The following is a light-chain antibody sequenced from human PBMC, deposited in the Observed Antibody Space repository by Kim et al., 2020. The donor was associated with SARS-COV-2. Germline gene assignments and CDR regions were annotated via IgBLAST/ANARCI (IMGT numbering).Light chain of an antibody. J-gene: IGLJ6*01. Sequence: SYELTQPPSVSVAPGKTARITCGGNNIGSKSVHWYQQKPGQAPVLVIYCDSDRPSGIPERFAGSNSGNTATLTISRVEAGDEADYYCQVWDSSSDHCVFG. V-gene: IGLV3-21*04. CDR3: QVWDSSSDHCV. CDR1: NIGSKS. CDR2: CDS.